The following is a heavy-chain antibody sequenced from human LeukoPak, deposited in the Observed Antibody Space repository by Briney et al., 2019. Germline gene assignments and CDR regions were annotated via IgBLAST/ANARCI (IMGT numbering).Heavy chain of an antibody. CDR3: ARGGRREATISS. CDR2: INHSGST. D-gene: IGHD5-24*01. Sequence: PSETLSLTCAVYGGSFSGYYWSWIRQPPGKGLEWLGEINHSGSTNYNPSLKSRVTISVGTSKNQFSLKLSSVTAADTAVYYCARGGRREATISSWGQGTLVTVSS. V-gene: IGHV4-34*01. CDR1: GGSFSGYY. J-gene: IGHJ4*02.